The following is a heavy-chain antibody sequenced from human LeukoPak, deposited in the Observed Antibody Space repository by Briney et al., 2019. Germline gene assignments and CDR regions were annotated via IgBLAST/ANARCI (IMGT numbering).Heavy chain of an antibody. CDR2: IYHSGST. CDR1: GGSISSGGYS. CDR3: AGDYGSGSYRFDY. Sequence: SETLSLTCAVSGGSISSGGYSWSWIRQPPGKGLEWIGYIYHSGSTLYNPSLKSRVTISLDRSKNQVSLKLSSVTAADTAVYYCAGDYGSGSYRFDYWGQGTLVTVSS. V-gene: IGHV4-30-2*01. J-gene: IGHJ4*02. D-gene: IGHD3-10*01.